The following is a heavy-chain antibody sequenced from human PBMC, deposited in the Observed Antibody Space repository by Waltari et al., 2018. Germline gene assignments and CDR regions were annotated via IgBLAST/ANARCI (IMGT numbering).Heavy chain of an antibody. CDR3: ARFSVGASYFDY. J-gene: IGHJ4*02. CDR1: GGPISSHS. D-gene: IGHD1-26*01. Sequence: QVQLQESGPGLVKPSETLSLTCTVSGGPISSHSWSWIRQPPGKGLEWIGYIYYSGSTNYNPSLKSRVTISVDTSKNQFSLKLSSVTAADTAVYYCARFSVGASYFDYWGQGTLVTVSS. V-gene: IGHV4-59*11. CDR2: IYYSGST.